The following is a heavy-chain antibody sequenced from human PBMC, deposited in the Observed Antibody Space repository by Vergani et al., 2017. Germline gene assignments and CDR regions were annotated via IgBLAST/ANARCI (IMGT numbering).Heavy chain of an antibody. CDR2: ISGSGGST. D-gene: IGHD3-3*01. V-gene: IGHV3-23*01. CDR3: ARRRWVTIFGLAPPREDY. Sequence: EVQLLESGGGLVQPGGSLRLSCAASGFNFSSYAMSWVRQAPGKGLEWVSAISGSGGSTYYAESVKGRFTISRDNSKNTLYLQMNSLRAEDTAVYYCARRRWVTIFGLAPPREDYWGQGTLVTVSS. J-gene: IGHJ4*02. CDR1: GFNFSSYA.